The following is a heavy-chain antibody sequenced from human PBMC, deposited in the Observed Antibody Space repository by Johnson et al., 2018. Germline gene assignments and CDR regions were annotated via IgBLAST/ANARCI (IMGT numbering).Heavy chain of an antibody. CDR3: AREDTRGMDV. CDR2: ISYDGSDK. J-gene: IGHJ6*02. D-gene: IGHD5-18*01. Sequence: QVQLVQSGGGLVKPGRSXRLSCAASGFTVSSYGMHWVRQAPGKGLEWVAVISYDGSDKYYADSVKGRFTISRDNAKNSLYLQMNSLRAEDTAVYYCAREDTRGMDVWGQGTTVTVSS. CDR1: GFTVSSYG. V-gene: IGHV3-30*03.